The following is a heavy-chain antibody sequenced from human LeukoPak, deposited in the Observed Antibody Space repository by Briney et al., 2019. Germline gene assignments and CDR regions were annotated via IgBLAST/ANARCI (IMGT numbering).Heavy chain of an antibody. CDR2: IVPIFGTA. V-gene: IGHV1-69*05. CDR1: GGTFSSYA. D-gene: IGHD1-26*01. J-gene: IGHJ3*02. CDR3: ARFLLREGAFDI. Sequence: SVKVSCKASGGTFSSYAISWVRQAPGQGLEWIGRIVPIFGTANYAQKFQGRVTITTDESTSTAYMELSSLRSEDTAVYYCARFLLREGAFDIWGQGTMVTVSS.